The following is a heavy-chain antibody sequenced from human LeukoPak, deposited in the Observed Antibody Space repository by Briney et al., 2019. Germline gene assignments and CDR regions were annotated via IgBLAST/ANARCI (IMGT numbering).Heavy chain of an antibody. V-gene: IGHV4-59*01. Sequence: SETLSLTCTISGGSISSYYWSWIRQPPGKGLEWIGYIYYSGNTNYNPSLKSRVTISVDTSRNQFSLKVTSVTAADTAVYYCARLQGQWLLHDYWGQGTLVTVSS. CDR2: IYYSGNT. CDR3: ARLQGQWLLHDY. CDR1: GGSISSYY. D-gene: IGHD6-19*01. J-gene: IGHJ4*02.